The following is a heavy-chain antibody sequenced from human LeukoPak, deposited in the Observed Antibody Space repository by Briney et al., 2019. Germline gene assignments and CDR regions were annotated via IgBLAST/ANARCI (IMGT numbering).Heavy chain of an antibody. CDR3: VKDRSGGSGTLYPTFDC. Sequence: GGSLRLSCAASGFSFSTYAMNWVRQAPGRGLEWVSAISGSGRSTYYENSVKGRVTISRYNSKNTLYLQMSSLRAEDTAIYYCVKDRSGGSGTLYPTFDCWGQGSLVTVSS. D-gene: IGHD3-10*01. J-gene: IGHJ4*02. V-gene: IGHV3-23*01. CDR1: GFSFSTYA. CDR2: ISGSGRST.